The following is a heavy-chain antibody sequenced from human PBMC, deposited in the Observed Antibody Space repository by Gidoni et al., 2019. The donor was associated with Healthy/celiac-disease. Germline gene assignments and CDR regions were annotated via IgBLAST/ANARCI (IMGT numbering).Heavy chain of an antibody. V-gene: IGHV2-26*01. CDR2: IFSNDEK. CDR3: ARMRRYSYGYFYYYYGMDV. D-gene: IGHD5-18*01. CDR1: GFSLSNARMG. Sequence: QVTLKESGPVLVKPTETLTLTCTVSGFSLSNARMGVSWIRQPPGKALEWLAHIFSNDEKSYSTSLKSRLTISKDTSKSQVVLTMTNMDPVDTATYYCARMRRYSYGYFYYYYGMDVWGQGTTVTVSS. J-gene: IGHJ6*02.